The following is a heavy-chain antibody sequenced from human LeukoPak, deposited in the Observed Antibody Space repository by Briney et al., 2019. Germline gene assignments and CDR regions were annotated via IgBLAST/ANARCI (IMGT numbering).Heavy chain of an antibody. CDR1: GYTFTGYY. V-gene: IGHV1-2*02. CDR2: INPNSGAT. J-gene: IGHJ4*02. CDR3: ARITDLTIFGVVLISGFIDY. Sequence: ASVKVSCKASGYTFTGYYMHWVRQAPGQGLEWMGWINPNSGATNYTQNFQGRVTMTRDTSISTAYMELSRLRSDDTAVYYCARITDLTIFGVVLISGFIDYWGQGTLVTVSS. D-gene: IGHD3-3*01.